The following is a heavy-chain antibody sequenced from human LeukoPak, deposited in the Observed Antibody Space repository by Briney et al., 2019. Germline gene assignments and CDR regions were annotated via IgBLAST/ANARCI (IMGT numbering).Heavy chain of an antibody. CDR2: ISSSSSYT. CDR1: GFTFRSYG. D-gene: IGHD1-26*01. V-gene: IGHV3-21*01. Sequence: GGSLRLSCAASGFTFRSYGMNWVRQAPGKGLEWVSSISSSSSYTYYADSVKGRFTISRDNAKNSLYLQMNSLRAEDTAVYYCARDRESIVGARPGAFDIWGQGTMVTVSS. J-gene: IGHJ3*02. CDR3: ARDRESIVGARPGAFDI.